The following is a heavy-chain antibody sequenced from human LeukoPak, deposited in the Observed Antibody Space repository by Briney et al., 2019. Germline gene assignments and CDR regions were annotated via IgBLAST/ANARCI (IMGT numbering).Heavy chain of an antibody. CDR1: GGSISSSGYY. D-gene: IGHD3-10*01. CDR2: IYYSGST. CDR3: ARGPKMTMVRGVINSGNY. Sequence: SETLSLTCTVSGGSISSSGYYWGWIRQPPGKGLEWIASIYYSGSTYYNPSLKSRVTISVDTSKNQFSLKLSSVTAADTAVYYCARGPKMTMVRGVINSGNYWGQGTLVTVSS. J-gene: IGHJ4*02. V-gene: IGHV4-39*01.